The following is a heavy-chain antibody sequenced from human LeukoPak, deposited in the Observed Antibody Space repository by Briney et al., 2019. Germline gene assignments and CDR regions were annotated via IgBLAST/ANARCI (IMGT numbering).Heavy chain of an antibody. CDR3: ARGGHCSTTSCSNYDGMDV. J-gene: IGHJ6*02. Sequence: GRSLRLSCAASGFTFSSYGMHWVRQAPGKGLEWVAATWYDGSNKYYADSVKGRFTISRDNSKNTLFLQMNSLRAEDTAVYFCARGGHCSTTSCSNYDGMDVWAKGPRSPSP. D-gene: IGHD2-2*01. CDR2: TWYDGSNK. CDR1: GFTFSSYG. V-gene: IGHV3-33*01.